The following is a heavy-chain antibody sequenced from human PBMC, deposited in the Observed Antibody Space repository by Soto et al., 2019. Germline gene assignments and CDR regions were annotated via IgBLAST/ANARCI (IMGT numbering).Heavy chain of an antibody. CDR1: GGAFNNYA. J-gene: IGHJ4*02. CDR3: AGGLLQSGYYPVQFDY. D-gene: IGHD3-22*01. Sequence: QVHLVHSGAAVRKPGSSVKVSCKTSGGAFNNYAITWVRQAPGQGLEWMGGIIPVFPIVNYAQKFQGRATITADESTSTAYMELSSLSSEDTAVYYCAGGLLQSGYYPVQFDYWGQGAQVTVSS. V-gene: IGHV1-69*01. CDR2: IIPVFPIV.